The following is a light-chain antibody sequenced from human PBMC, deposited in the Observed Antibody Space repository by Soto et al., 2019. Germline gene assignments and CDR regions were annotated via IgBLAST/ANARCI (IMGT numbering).Light chain of an antibody. CDR3: PQYGSTPFT. V-gene: IGKV3-20*01. CDR2: GAS. J-gene: IGKJ3*01. Sequence: EIVLTQSPGTLSLSPGDRATLSCRASQSVSTNYLAWYQQKLGQAPRLLIYGASSRATGIPDRFSDNGSGTDFTLTISRLEPEDFAVYYCPQYGSTPFTFGPGTKVDIK. CDR1: QSVSTNY.